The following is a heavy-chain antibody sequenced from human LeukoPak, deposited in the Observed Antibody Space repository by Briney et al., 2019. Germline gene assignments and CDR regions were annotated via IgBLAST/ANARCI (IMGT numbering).Heavy chain of an antibody. CDR3: ASFTVVTPRSYGY. D-gene: IGHD4-23*01. CDR2: INSDGSST. Sequence: PGGSLRLSCAASGFTFSSYAMSWVRQAPGKGLVWVSRINSDGSSTSYADSVKGRFTISRDNAKNTLYLQMSSLRAEDTAVYYCASFTVVTPRSYGYWGLGTLVTASS. V-gene: IGHV3-74*01. J-gene: IGHJ4*02. CDR1: GFTFSSYA.